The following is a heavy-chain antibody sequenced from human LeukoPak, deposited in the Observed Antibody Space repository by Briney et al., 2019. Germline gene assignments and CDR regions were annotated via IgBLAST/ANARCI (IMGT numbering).Heavy chain of an antibody. J-gene: IGHJ6*03. CDR2: INHSGST. D-gene: IGHD6-13*01. CDR1: GFTFSSYE. V-gene: IGHV4-34*01. CDR3: ARRRNSRNYYYMDV. Sequence: GSLRLSCAASGFTFSSYEMNWVRQPPGKGLEWIGEINHSGSTNYNPSLKSRVTISVDTSKNQFSLKLSSVTAADTAVYYCARRRNSRNYYYMDVWGKGTTVTVSS.